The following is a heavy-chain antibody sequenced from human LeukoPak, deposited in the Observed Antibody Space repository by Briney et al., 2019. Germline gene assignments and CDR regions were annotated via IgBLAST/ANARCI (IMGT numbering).Heavy chain of an antibody. V-gene: IGHV4-39*01. CDR2: MPYSGNT. J-gene: IGHJ6*03. CDR1: GGSISSSSYY. CDR3: ARRKGGYSYYYYYMDV. Sequence: SETLSLTCTVSGGSISSSSYYWGWIRQPPGKGLEWIGSMPYSGNTYYNPSLKSRVTISVDTSKNQFSLKLSSVTAADTAVYYCARRKGGYSYYYYYMDVWGKGTTVTVSS. D-gene: IGHD4-23*01.